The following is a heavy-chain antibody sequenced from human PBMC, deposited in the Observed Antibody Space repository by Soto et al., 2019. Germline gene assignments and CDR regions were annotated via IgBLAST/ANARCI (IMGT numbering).Heavy chain of an antibody. Sequence: QVQLVQSGAEVKKPGSSVKVSCKASGGTFSSYTISWVRQAPGLGLEWMGRIIPMLGIANYAQKFQGRVTITADKSTSTAYMELSSLSSEDTAVYYCARGGWFGENYGMDVWGQGTTVTVSS. CDR1: GGTFSSYT. CDR3: ARGGWFGENYGMDV. CDR2: IIPMLGIA. V-gene: IGHV1-69*02. J-gene: IGHJ6*02. D-gene: IGHD3-10*01.